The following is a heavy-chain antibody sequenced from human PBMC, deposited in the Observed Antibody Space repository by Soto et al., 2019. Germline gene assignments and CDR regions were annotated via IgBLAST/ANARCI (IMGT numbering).Heavy chain of an antibody. Sequence: SETLSLTCTVSGGSISSGGYYWSWIRQHPGKGLEWIGYIYYSGSTNYNPSLKSRVTISVDTSKNQFSLKLSSVTAADTAVYYCARGGYGSGSYIYYGMDVWGQGTTVTVSS. J-gene: IGHJ6*02. D-gene: IGHD3-10*01. CDR2: IYYSGST. CDR3: ARGGYGSGSYIYYGMDV. V-gene: IGHV4-61*08. CDR1: GGSISSGGYY.